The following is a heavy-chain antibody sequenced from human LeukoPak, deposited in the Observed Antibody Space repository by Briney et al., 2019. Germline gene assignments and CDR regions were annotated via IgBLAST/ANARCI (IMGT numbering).Heavy chain of an antibody. Sequence: GGSLRLSCAASGFTFSSYAMSWVRQAPGKGLEWVSAISGSGSNTYYADSVKGQFTISRDTSKNTLYLQMNSLRAEDTALYYCAKNSGIGGGAFDIWGQGTMVTVSS. CDR1: GFTFSSYA. J-gene: IGHJ3*02. CDR3: AKNSGIGGGAFDI. V-gene: IGHV3-23*01. D-gene: IGHD1-26*01. CDR2: ISGSGSNT.